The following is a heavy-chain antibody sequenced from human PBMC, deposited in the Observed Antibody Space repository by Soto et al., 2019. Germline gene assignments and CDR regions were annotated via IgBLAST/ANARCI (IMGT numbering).Heavy chain of an antibody. J-gene: IGHJ1*01. V-gene: IGHV4-34*01. D-gene: IGHD6-6*01. Sequence: QVQLQQWGAGVLKPSETLSLTCAVYGGSFSGYYWGWIRQPPGRGLEWIGEINHSGSTYYNPSLTSRVTISVDTSTNHFSLKLTSVTAADAAVYYCARGGIAARLQHWGQGTLVTVSS. CDR2: INHSGST. CDR1: GGSFSGYY. CDR3: ARGGIAARLQH.